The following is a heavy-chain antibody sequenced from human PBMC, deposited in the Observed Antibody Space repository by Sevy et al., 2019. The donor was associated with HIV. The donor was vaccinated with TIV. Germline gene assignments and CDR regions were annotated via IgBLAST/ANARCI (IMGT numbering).Heavy chain of an antibody. V-gene: IGHV1-69*06. D-gene: IGHD5-18*01. CDR3: ARGRVATALDAFDI. CDR1: GGTFSSYA. CDR2: IIPIFGTA. J-gene: IGHJ3*02. Sequence: ASVKVSCKASGGTFSSYAISWVRQAPGQGLEWMGGIIPIFGTANYAQKFQGRVTITADKSTSTAYMELSSLRSEDTAVYYCARGRVATALDAFDIWGQRTMVTVSS.